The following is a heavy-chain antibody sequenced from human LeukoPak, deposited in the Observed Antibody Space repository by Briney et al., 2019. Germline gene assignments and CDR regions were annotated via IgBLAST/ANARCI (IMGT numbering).Heavy chain of an antibody. CDR1: GYSFTSYW. J-gene: IGHJ5*02. CDR2: IYPGDSDT. CDR3: ARLRRYSGYEFDP. V-gene: IGHV5-51*01. D-gene: IGHD5-12*01. Sequence: GESLKISCKGCGYSFTSYWIGWVRQMPGKGLEWMGIIYPGDSDTRYSPSFQGQVTISADKSISTAYLQWSSLKASDTAMYYCARLRRYSGYEFDPWGEGTLVTVSS.